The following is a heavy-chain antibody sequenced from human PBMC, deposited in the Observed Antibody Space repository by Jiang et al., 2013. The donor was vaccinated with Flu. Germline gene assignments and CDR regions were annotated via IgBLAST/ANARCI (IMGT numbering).Heavy chain of an antibody. Sequence: SGAEVKKPGASVKVSCKASGYTFTNNDVNWVRQATGEGLEWMGWMNPQSGHTGYAQKFQARLTMTRNSSISTAYMELTNLTSEDTAVYYCGRSRALAAAGPIRDWGQGTLVTVSS. CDR2: MNPQSGHT. J-gene: IGHJ4*02. V-gene: IGHV1-8*01. CDR1: GYTFTNND. D-gene: IGHD6-13*01. CDR3: GRSRALAAAGPIRD.